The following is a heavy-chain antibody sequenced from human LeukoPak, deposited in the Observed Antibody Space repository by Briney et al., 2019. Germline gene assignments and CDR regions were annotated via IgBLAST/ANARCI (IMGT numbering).Heavy chain of an antibody. D-gene: IGHD6-13*01. CDR2: ISSSSTSI. J-gene: IGHJ4*02. CDR3: ARDNGVAAAEDY. V-gene: IGHV3-48*04. Sequence: GGSLRLSCAASGFTFSSYNMNWVRQAPGKGPEWVSYISSSSTSIYYADSVKGRFTISRDNAKNSLYLQMNSLRVEDTAVYYCARDNGVAAAEDYWGQGTLVTVSS. CDR1: GFTFSSYN.